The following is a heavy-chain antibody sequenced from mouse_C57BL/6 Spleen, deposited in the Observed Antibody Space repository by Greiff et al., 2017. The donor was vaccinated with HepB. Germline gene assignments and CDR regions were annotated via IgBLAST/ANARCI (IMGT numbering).Heavy chain of an antibody. CDR2: ISSGSSTI. D-gene: IGHD1-3*01. CDR1: GFTFSDYG. CDR3: AKVARDYAMDY. V-gene: IGHV5-17*01. J-gene: IGHJ4*01. Sequence: DVKLVESGGGLVKPGGSLKLSCAASGFTFSDYGMHWVRQAPEKGLEWVAYISSGSSTIYYADTVKGRFTISRDNAKNTLFLQMTSLRSEDTAMYYCAKVARDYAMDYWGQGTSVTVSS.